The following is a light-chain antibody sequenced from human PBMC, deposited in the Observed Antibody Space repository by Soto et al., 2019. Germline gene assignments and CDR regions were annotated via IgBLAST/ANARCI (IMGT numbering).Light chain of an antibody. CDR1: SSNIGAGYD. Sequence: QSVLTQPPSVSGAPGQRVTISCTGSSSNIGAGYDVHWYQQLPGTAPKLLIYGNSNRPSGVPDRFSGSKSGTSASLAITGLQAEDEADYYCQSYDSSLSDSQVFGTGTKVTVL. CDR2: GNS. J-gene: IGLJ1*01. CDR3: QSYDSSLSDSQV. V-gene: IGLV1-40*01.